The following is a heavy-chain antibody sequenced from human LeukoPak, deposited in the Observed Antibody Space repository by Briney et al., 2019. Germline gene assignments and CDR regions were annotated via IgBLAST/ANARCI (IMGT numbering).Heavy chain of an antibody. CDR1: GGTFSSYA. V-gene: IGHV1-69*13. J-gene: IGHJ4*02. CDR2: IIPIFGTA. CDR3: ARGIDYYDSSGYLPLYYFDY. D-gene: IGHD3-22*01. Sequence: SVKVSCKASGGTFSSYAISWVRQAPGQGLEWMGGIIPIFGTANYAQKFQGRVTITADESTSTAYMELSSLRSEDTAVYYCARGIDYYDSSGYLPLYYFDYWGQGTLVTVSS.